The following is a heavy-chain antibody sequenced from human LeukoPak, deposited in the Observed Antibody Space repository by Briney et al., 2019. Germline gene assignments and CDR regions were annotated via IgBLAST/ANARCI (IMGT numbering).Heavy chain of an antibody. D-gene: IGHD6-13*01. CDR2: IYYSGST. V-gene: IGHV4-39*01. J-gene: IGHJ3*02. CDR1: GGSISSTSYY. CDR3: ARAYSSTWYGGDTFDI. Sequence: SETLSLTCAVSGGSISSTSYYWAWIRQPPGKGLEWIGTIYYSGSTYHNPSLKSRVTLSVDTSRNQFSLKLSSVTAADTAVYFCARAYSSTWYGGDTFDIWGQGTMVTVSS.